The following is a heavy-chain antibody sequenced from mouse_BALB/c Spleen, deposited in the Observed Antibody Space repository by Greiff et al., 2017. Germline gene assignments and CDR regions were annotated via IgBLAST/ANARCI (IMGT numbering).Heavy chain of an antibody. CDR2: IYPGSGST. D-gene: IGHD2-2*01. Sequence: LKQPGSELVRPGASVKLSCKASGYTFTSYWMHWVKQRHGQGLEWIGNIYPGSGSTNYDEKFKSKGTLTVDTSSSTAYMHLSSLTSEDSAVYYCCLGYDEGYYYAMDYWGQGTSVTVSS. CDR3: CLGYDEGYYYAMDY. V-gene: IGHV1S22*01. J-gene: IGHJ4*01. CDR1: GYTFTSYW.